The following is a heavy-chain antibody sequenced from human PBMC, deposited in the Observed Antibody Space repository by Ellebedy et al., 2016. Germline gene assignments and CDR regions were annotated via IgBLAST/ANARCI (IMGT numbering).Heavy chain of an antibody. D-gene: IGHD1-26*01. V-gene: IGHV3-9*01. CDR2: ISWNSGSI. CDR1: GFTFDDYA. CDR3: AKDSGSYYITYYFDY. Sequence: SLKISCAASGFTFDDYAMHWVRQAPGKGLEWVSGISWNSGSIGYADSVKGRFTISRDNAKNSLYLQMNSLRAEDTALYYCAKDSGSYYITYYFDYWGQGTLVTFSS. J-gene: IGHJ4*02.